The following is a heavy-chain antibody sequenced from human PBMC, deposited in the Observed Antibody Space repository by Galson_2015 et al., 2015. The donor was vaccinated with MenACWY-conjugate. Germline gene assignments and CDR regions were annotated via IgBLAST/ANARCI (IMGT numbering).Heavy chain of an antibody. V-gene: IGHV3-74*01. CDR3: ARTGGSSPRGFDY. CDR1: GFTFSSYW. Sequence: SLKLSGEGSGFTFSSYWMHGVRQAPGKGLVWVSRINSDGSSTSYAATAKGRFTISRDNAKNTLYLQRNSLRAEDTAVYYCARTGGSSPRGFDYWGQGTLVTVSS. CDR2: INSDGSST. D-gene: IGHD1-26*01. J-gene: IGHJ4*02.